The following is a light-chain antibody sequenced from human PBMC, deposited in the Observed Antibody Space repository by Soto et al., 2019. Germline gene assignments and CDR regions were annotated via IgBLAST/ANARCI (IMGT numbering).Light chain of an antibody. Sequence: DIQLTQSPSFLSASVGDRVTITCRASQGISSYLAWYQQRPGKAPKLLIYAASTLQSGVPARFSGSGSGTEFPLTISSLQPEDFATYFCQQLNIFPITFGQGTRLELK. V-gene: IGKV1-9*01. CDR2: AAS. CDR3: QQLNIFPIT. J-gene: IGKJ5*01. CDR1: QGISSY.